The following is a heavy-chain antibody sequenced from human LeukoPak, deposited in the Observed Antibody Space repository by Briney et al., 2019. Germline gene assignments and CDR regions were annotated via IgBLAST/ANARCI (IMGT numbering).Heavy chain of an antibody. J-gene: IGHJ1*01. CDR1: GGSISSGDYY. CDR2: IYYSGST. V-gene: IGHV4-30-4*01. CDR3: ARTDSSGYYHTYFQH. D-gene: IGHD3-22*01. Sequence: PSQTLSLTCTVSGGSISSGDYYWSWIRQPPGKGLEWIGYIYYSGSTYYNPSLKSRVTISVDTSKNQFSLKLSSVTAADTAVHYCARTDSSGYYHTYFQHWGQGTLVTVSS.